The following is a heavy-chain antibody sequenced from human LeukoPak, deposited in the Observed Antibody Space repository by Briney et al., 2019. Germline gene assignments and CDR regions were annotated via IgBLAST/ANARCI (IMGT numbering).Heavy chain of an antibody. CDR2: INPSGGST. CDR1: GYTFTSYG. D-gene: IGHD1-26*01. CDR3: ARDDSGSELAPGY. Sequence: ASVKVSCKASGYTFTSYGISWVRQAPGQGLEWMGIINPSGGSTSYAQKFQGRVTMTRDTSTSTVYMELSSLRSEDTAVYYCARDDSGSELAPGYWGQGTLVTVSS. V-gene: IGHV1-46*01. J-gene: IGHJ4*02.